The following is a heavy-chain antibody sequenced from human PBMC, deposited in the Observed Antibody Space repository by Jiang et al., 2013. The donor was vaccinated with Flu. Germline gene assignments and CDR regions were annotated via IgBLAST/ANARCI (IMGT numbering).Heavy chain of an antibody. Sequence: GLVKPSQTLSLTCAVSGGSINSSGYSWSWIRQPPGKGLEWIGYIFHGGITYYNPSLKSRLTISVDRSKNQFSLKLNSVTAADTAVYYCARGRIQLPDYWGQGTLVTVSS. CDR3: ARGRIQLPDY. CDR1: GGSINSSGYS. CDR2: IFHGGIT. D-gene: IGHD5-18*01. V-gene: IGHV4-30-2*01. J-gene: IGHJ4*02.